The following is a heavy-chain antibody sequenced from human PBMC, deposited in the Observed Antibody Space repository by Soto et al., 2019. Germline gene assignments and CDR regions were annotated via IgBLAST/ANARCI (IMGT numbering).Heavy chain of an antibody. D-gene: IGHD3-22*01. J-gene: IGHJ4*02. CDR1: AYTFTSYF. CDR3: ARDRPLRDSNGYYSAVWFEY. CDR2: INPSGGST. V-gene: IGHV1-46*01. Sequence: QVQLTQSGAEVKKPGASVKVSCKASAYTFTSYFMHWVRQAPGQGLEWMGIINPSGGSTSYAQKFQCGVTMTRDTSTSTVYMYPSSLTSADTAVYYCARDRPLRDSNGYYSAVWFEYWGQGTLVTVSS.